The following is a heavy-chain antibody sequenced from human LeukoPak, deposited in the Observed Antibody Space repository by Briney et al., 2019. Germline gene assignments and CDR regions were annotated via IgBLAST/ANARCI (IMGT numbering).Heavy chain of an antibody. V-gene: IGHV4-4*07. D-gene: IGHD3-22*01. CDR3: ASDKLGDYYDEDSRGV. J-gene: IGHJ6*04. CDR1: GGSISSYY. CDR2: IYTSGST. Sequence: PSETLSLTCTVSGGSISSYYWSWIRQPAGKGLEWIGRIYTSGSTNYNPSLKSRVTISVDTSKNQFSLKLSSVTAADTAVYYCASDKLGDYYDEDSRGVWGKGTTVTVSS.